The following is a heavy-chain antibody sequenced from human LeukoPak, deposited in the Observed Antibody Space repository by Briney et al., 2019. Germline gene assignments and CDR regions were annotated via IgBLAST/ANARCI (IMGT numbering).Heavy chain of an antibody. Sequence: GGSLRLSCVASGSTFSSYSMTWVRQAPGKGLEWVSAISGGGENTYYADSVKGRFTISRDNSKNTLYLQMHSLRAEDTAVYYCARRIAARPWSPPSDYWGQGTLVTVSS. D-gene: IGHD6-6*01. CDR1: GSTFSSYS. J-gene: IGHJ4*02. CDR3: ARRIAARPWSPPSDY. V-gene: IGHV3-23*01. CDR2: ISGGGENT.